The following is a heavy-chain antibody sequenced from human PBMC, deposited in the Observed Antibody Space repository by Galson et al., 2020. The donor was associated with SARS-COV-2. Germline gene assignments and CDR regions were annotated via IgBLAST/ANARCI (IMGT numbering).Heavy chain of an antibody. CDR1: GFTFSSYA. V-gene: IGHV3-30*04. Sequence: GESLKISCAASGFTFSSYAMHWVRQAPGKGLEWVAVISYDGSNKYYADSVKGRFTISRDNSKNTLYLQMNSLRAEDTAVYYCARAARGNYYYGMDGWGQGTTVTVSS. J-gene: IGHJ6*02. CDR3: ARAARGNYYYGMDG. CDR2: ISYDGSNK.